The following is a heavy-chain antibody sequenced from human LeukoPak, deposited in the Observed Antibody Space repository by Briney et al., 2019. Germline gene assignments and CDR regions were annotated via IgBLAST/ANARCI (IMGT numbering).Heavy chain of an antibody. CDR2: INYSGST. CDR1: GGSISSSSYN. V-gene: IGHV4-31*03. D-gene: IGHD2-21*01. J-gene: IGHJ1*01. CDR3: AREMDAHPRIVV. Sequence: TPSETLSLTCTVSGGSISSSSYNCGWIRQYPGKGLEWIGYINYSGSTYYNPSLKSRVIISVDTSKNQFSLNLNSVTAADTAVYYCAREMDAHPRIVVWGQGTLVTVSS.